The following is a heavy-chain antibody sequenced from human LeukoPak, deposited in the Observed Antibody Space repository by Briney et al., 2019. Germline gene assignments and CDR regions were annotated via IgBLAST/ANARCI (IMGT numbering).Heavy chain of an antibody. CDR2: INPSGGST. D-gene: IGHD3-22*01. Sequence: ASVKVSCKASGYTFTSYYMHWVRQAPGQGLAWMGIINPSGGSTSYAQKFQGRVTMTRDMSTSTVYMELSSLRSEDTAVYYCARDGGHYDSSGYFSSFDYWGQGTLVTVSS. CDR3: ARDGGHYDSSGYFSSFDY. CDR1: GYTFTSYY. J-gene: IGHJ4*02. V-gene: IGHV1-46*01.